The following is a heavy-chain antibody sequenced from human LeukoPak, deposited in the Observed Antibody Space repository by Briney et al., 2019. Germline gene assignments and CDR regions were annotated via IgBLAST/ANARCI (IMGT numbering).Heavy chain of an antibody. Sequence: GGSLRLSCAASGFTVGSNYMSWVRQAPGKGLEWVSVIYSGGSTYYADSVKGRFTISRDNSKNTLYLQMNSLRAEDTAVYYCARATYGDYDEYYFDYWGQGTLVTVSS. CDR3: ARATYGDYDEYYFDY. CDR1: GFTVGSNY. J-gene: IGHJ4*02. V-gene: IGHV3-53*01. CDR2: IYSGGST. D-gene: IGHD4-17*01.